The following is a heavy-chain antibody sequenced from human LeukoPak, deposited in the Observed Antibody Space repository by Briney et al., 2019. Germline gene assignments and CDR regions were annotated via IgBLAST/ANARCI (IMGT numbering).Heavy chain of an antibody. CDR2: INHSGST. D-gene: IGHD3-10*01. Sequence: SETLSLTCAVYGGSFSGYYWSWIRQPPGKGLEWIGEINHSGSTNYNPSLKSRVTISVDTSKNQFSLKLSSVTAADTAVHYCARGYGNFDYWGQGTLVTVSS. J-gene: IGHJ4*02. CDR3: ARGYGNFDY. CDR1: GGSFSGYY. V-gene: IGHV4-34*01.